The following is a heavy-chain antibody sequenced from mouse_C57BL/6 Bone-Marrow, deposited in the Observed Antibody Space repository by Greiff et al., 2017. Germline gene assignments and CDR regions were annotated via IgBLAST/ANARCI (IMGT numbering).Heavy chain of an antibody. CDR1: GYTFTSYW. J-gene: IGHJ3*01. Sequence: QVQLQQSGAELAKPGASVKLSCKASGYTFTSYWMHWVKQRPGQGLEWIGYINPSSGYTKYNQKFKDKATLTADKFSSTAYMQLSSLTYEDSAVYYCGMFAYWGQGTLVTVSA. CDR2: INPSSGYT. CDR3: GMFAY. V-gene: IGHV1-7*01.